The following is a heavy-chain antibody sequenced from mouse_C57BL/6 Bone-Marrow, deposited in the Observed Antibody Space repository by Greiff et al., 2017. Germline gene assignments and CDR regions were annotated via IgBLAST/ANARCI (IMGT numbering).Heavy chain of an antibody. V-gene: IGHV10-1*01. CDR2: IRSKSNNYAT. J-gene: IGHJ4*01. CDR1: GFSFNTYA. Sequence: EVKLVESGGGLVQPKGSLKLSCAASGFSFNTYAMNWVRQAPGKGLEWVARIRSKSNNYATYYADSVKDRFTISRDDSESMLYLQMNNLKTEDTAMYYCVRPLYYDYEGDYAMDYWGQGTSVTVSS. D-gene: IGHD2-4*01. CDR3: VRPLYYDYEGDYAMDY.